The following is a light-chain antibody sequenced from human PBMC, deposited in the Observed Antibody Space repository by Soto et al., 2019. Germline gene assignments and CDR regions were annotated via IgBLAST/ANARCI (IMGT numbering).Light chain of an antibody. Sequence: QSVLTQPASVSGSPGQAITISCTGTSSDVGGYNYVSWYQQHPGKATKLMIYAVSNRPSGVSDRFSGSKSGNTASLTIYGLQAEDEADYYCTSYTSSSTPVFGTGTKVTVL. CDR2: AVS. V-gene: IGLV2-14*01. CDR3: TSYTSSSTPV. J-gene: IGLJ1*01. CDR1: SSDVGGYNY.